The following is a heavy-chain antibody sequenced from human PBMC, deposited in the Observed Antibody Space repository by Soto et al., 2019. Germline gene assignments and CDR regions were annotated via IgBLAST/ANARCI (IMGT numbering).Heavy chain of an antibody. CDR3: AWRFQADSGSSPYDSAFDV. D-gene: IGHD3-10*01. V-gene: IGHV5-51*01. CDR1: GENCCKYR. CDR2: VYPGDSDT. J-gene: IGHJ6*02. Sequence: SLKISYECCGENCCKYRIARVRQKTLKCMEYVGIVYPGDSDTRYSPSFQGQFTISVDKSTSTAYMQWKSLKASDSAMYYCAWRFQADSGSSPYDSAFDVWRRGTTVTVTS.